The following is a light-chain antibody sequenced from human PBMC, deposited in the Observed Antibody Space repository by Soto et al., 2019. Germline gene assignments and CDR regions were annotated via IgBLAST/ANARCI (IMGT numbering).Light chain of an antibody. CDR2: GAS. CDR3: QQYNNWPLT. V-gene: IGKV3-15*01. CDR1: QSVSSN. Sequence: EIVMTQSPATLSVSPGERATLSCRASQSVSSNLAWYQQKPGQAPRLLIYGASTRATGISARFSGSGSGTEFTLTISSLQSEDFAAYYCQQYNNWPLTFGGGTKVEIK. J-gene: IGKJ4*01.